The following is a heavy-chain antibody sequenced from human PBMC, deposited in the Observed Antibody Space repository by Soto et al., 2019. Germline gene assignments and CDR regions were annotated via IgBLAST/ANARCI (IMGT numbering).Heavy chain of an antibody. V-gene: IGHV3-23*01. J-gene: IGHJ4*02. CDR3: EKDQPPSVTGYFDD. D-gene: IGHD3-16*02. Sequence: GGSLRLSCSASEFTFSSYAMSWVRQALGKGLEWVSAISGDGNTYYADSVKGRFTISRDNSKNTLYLQMNSLRAEDTAVYYCEKDQPPSVTGYFDDWGQGTLVTVSS. CDR1: EFTFSSYA. CDR2: ISGDGNT.